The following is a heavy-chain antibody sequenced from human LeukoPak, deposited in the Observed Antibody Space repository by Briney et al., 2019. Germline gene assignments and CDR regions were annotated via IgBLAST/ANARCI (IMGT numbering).Heavy chain of an antibody. CDR3: AKEGPTSQFDY. CDR1: VFTFSSYC. V-gene: IGHV3-30*18. J-gene: IGHJ4*02. Sequence: PGGSLRLSCAASVFTFSSYCMHWVHQAPGKGLEWVAVISYDGSNKYYADSVKGRFTISRDNSKNTLYLQMNSLRAEDTAVYYCAKEGPTSQFDYWGQGTLVTVSS. CDR2: ISYDGSNK.